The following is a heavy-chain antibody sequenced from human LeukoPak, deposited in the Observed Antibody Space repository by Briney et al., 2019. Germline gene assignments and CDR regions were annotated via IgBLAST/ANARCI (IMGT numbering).Heavy chain of an antibody. CDR3: AELGITMIGGV. D-gene: IGHD3-10*02. CDR2: ISSSGSTI. Sequence: GGSLRLSCAASGFTFSDYWMSWVRQAPGKGLEWVSYISSSGSTIYYADSVKGRFTISRDNDKNSLYLQMNSLRAEDTAVYYCAELGITMIGGVWGKGTTVTISS. J-gene: IGHJ6*04. V-gene: IGHV3-11*04. CDR1: GFTFSDYW.